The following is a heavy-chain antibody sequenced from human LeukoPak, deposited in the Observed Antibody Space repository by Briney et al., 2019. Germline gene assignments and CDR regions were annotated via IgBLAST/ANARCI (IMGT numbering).Heavy chain of an antibody. CDR3: VRGDWLDF. CDR1: GFTFGDYA. Sequence: PGRSLRLSCTASGFTFGDYAMSWVRQTPGKGLEWVAGIPWNNDIITYADSVRGRFTVSRDNAKNSVYLQMDSLKPEDTALYHCVRGDWLDFWGQGTLVTVSS. J-gene: IGHJ5*01. D-gene: IGHD5-24*01. CDR2: IPWNNDII. V-gene: IGHV3-9*01.